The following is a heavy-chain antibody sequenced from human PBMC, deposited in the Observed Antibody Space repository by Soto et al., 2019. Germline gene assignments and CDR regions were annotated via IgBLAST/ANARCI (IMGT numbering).Heavy chain of an antibody. D-gene: IGHD2-2*01. CDR1: GFPFSSYA. Sequence: GGSLRLSCAASGFPFSSYAMSWVRQAPGKGLEWVSGISGSGGSTSVADSVKGRFTISRDNSKNTLYLQMNSLRAEDTAVYYCTKDRYCSSTSCYAGYYWGQGTLVTVSP. V-gene: IGHV3-23*01. CDR3: TKDRYCSSTSCYAGYY. J-gene: IGHJ4*02. CDR2: ISGSGGST.